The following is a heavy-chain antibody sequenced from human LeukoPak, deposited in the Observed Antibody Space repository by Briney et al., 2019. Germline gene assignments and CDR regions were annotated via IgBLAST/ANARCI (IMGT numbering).Heavy chain of an antibody. CDR2: IWNDGNDK. CDR1: GFTCSSYG. V-gene: IGHV3-33*01. CDR3: ARDNSGSYSFVYY. D-gene: IGHD3-10*01. J-gene: IGHJ4*02. Sequence: GGSLRPSCEASGFTCSSYGMHWVRQAPGKGLERVAGIWNDGNDKYYADSVKGRFIISRDNSKNTLYLQMNSLRAEDTAVYYCARDNSGSYSFVYYWGQGTLVTVSS.